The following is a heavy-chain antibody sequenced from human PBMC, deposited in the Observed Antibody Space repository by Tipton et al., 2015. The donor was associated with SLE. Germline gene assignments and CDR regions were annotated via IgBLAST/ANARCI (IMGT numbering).Heavy chain of an antibody. J-gene: IGHJ3*01. V-gene: IGHV3-74*01. CDR2: INSDGSSI. Sequence: GSLRLSCAASGFTFRSHWMHWVRQAPGKGLVWVSRINSDGSSISYVDSVKGRFTISRDNAKNTVHLQMNSLRVEDTAVYYCALGKPFDFWGQGTKVTVSS. CDR1: GFTFRSHW. CDR3: ALGKPFDF.